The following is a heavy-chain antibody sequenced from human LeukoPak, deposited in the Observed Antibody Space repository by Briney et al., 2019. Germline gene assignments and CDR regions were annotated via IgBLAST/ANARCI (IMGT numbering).Heavy chain of an antibody. D-gene: IGHD6-6*01. Sequence: GASVKVSCKASGYTFTGYYMHWVRQAPGQGLEWMGWINPNSGGTNYAQKFQGRVTMTRDTSISTAYMELSRLRSDDTAVYYCARDFGVYSSSRFDPWGQGTLVTVSS. CDR3: ARDFGVYSSSRFDP. CDR1: GYTFTGYY. V-gene: IGHV1-2*02. CDR2: INPNSGGT. J-gene: IGHJ5*02.